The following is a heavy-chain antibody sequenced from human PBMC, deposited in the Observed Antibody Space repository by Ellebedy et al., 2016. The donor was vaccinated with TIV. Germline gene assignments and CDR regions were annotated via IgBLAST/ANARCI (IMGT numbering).Heavy chain of an antibody. V-gene: IGHV3-11*01. CDR2: ISSSGSTI. D-gene: IGHD4-17*01. CDR1: GFTFSDYY. J-gene: IGHJ6*02. CDR3: ARDIAGRSDYVLYLMGMDV. Sequence: GESLKISXAASGFTFSDYYMSWIRQAPGKGLEWVSYISSSGSTIYYADSVKGRFTISRDNAKNSLYLQMNSLRAEDTAVYYCARDIAGRSDYVLYLMGMDVWGQGTTVTVSS.